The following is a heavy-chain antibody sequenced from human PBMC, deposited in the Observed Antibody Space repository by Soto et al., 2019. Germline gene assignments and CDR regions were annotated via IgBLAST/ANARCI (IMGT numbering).Heavy chain of an antibody. J-gene: IGHJ5*02. D-gene: IGHD6-13*01. V-gene: IGHV4-39*01. CDR1: GGSISSSSFH. CDR2: IYYSGST. CDR3: ARRERAAGTDWWFDP. Sequence: QLQLQESGPGLVKPSETLSLTCTVSGGSISSSSFHWCWIRQPPGKGLEWIGSIYYSGSTYYSPSLKSRVTISVDKSKNKLSLKLSSVTAADTAVYYCARRERAAGTDWWFDPWGQGTLVTVSS.